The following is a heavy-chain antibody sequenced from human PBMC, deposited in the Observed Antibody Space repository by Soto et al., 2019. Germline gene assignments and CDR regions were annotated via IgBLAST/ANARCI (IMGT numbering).Heavy chain of an antibody. D-gene: IGHD6-19*01. CDR1: GYTFTTYA. V-gene: IGHV1-3*05. Sequence: QVQLVQSGAEEKKPGASVRVSCKASGYTFTTYAMHWVRQAPGQRLEWMGWINAGNGNTKYSQKFQGRVTITRDTSASTAYMELRSLSSEDTAVYYCARAVAVPADFDYWGQGTLVTVSS. CDR2: INAGNGNT. J-gene: IGHJ4*02. CDR3: ARAVAVPADFDY.